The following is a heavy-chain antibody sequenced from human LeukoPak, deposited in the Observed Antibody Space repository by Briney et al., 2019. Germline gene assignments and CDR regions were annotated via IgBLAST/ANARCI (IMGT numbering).Heavy chain of an antibody. V-gene: IGHV3-7*03. J-gene: IGHJ6*02. Sequence: GGSLRVSCAASGFALSSHWMNWVRQAPGRGPEWVANVNRDGSETYYLDSVKGRFTISKDNAKNSLYLQMNSLRAEDTALYHCARNNGMDVWGQGTTVIVSS. CDR1: GFALSSHW. CDR2: VNRDGSET. CDR3: ARNNGMDV.